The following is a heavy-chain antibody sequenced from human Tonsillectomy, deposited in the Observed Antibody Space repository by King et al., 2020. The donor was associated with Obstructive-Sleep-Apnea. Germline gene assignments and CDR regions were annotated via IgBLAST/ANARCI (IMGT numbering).Heavy chain of an antibody. J-gene: IGHJ6*02. CDR2: ISYDGSNK. D-gene: IGHD1-26*01. CDR1: GFTFSSYG. CDR3: AKDVYSGSYIYYYYGMEV. V-gene: IGHV3-30*18. Sequence: VQLVESGGGVVQPGRSLRLSCAASGFTFSSYGMHWVRQAPGKGLEWVAVISYDGSNKYYADSVKGRFTISRDNSKNTLYLQMNSLRAEDTAVYYCAKDVYSGSYIYYYYGMEVWGQGTTVTVSS.